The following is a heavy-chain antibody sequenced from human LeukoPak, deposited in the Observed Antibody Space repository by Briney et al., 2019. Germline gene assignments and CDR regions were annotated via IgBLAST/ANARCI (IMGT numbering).Heavy chain of an antibody. D-gene: IGHD1-26*01. Sequence: GGSLRLSCAASGFTFSTYGIHWVRQAPGKGLVWVSRLSPDGSSSVYADSVKGRFTVSRDNAKNTLYLQTNSLRADDTAVYYCTRSPSLGGSYWGFDYWGRGTLVTVSS. CDR3: TRSPSLGGSYWGFDY. V-gene: IGHV3-74*01. CDR2: LSPDGSSS. J-gene: IGHJ4*02. CDR1: GFTFSTYG.